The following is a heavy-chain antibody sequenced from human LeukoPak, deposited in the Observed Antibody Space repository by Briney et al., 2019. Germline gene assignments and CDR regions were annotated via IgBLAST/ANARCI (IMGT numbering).Heavy chain of an antibody. V-gene: IGHV3-23*01. Sequence: GGSPRLSCAPPGFTSSSYPMSWVRQAPGKGLEWVSPITGSGDSRYYADSVKGRFTISRDNSMNTLYLQMNSLRAEDTAVYYCAKRSEAAPYYCYYGVDVWGQGTTVTVSS. CDR1: GFTSSSYP. CDR3: AKRSEAAPYYCYYGVDV. D-gene: IGHD2-15*01. CDR2: ITGSGDSR. J-gene: IGHJ6*02.